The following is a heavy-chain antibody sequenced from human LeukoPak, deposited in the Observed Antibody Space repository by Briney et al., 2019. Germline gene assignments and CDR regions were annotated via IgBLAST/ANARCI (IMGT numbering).Heavy chain of an antibody. D-gene: IGHD5-24*01. CDR3: ARVGMAGYFDY. CDR1: AGSISSAS. Sequence: SESLSLACTVSAGSISSASWSWGRQPPGEGLWWVGYIYYTGNTNYNPSLKSRVTLSVDTSKNQFSMQLSSVTAAATAVYYCARVGMAGYFDYWGQGTLVTVSS. J-gene: IGHJ4*02. V-gene: IGHV4-59*12. CDR2: IYYTGNT.